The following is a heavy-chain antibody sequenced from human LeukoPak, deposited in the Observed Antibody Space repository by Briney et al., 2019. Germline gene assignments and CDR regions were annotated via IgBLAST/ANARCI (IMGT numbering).Heavy chain of an antibody. V-gene: IGHV1-69*06. J-gene: IGHJ6*03. CDR3: GRGTRPPHYYYYMDV. CDR1: GGTFSNHA. CDR2: IIPIFGTA. Sequence: ASVKVSCKASGGTFSNHAVSWVRQAPGQGLEWMGGIIPIFGTANYAQKFQGRVTITADKSTSTAYMELSSLRSEDTAVYYCGRGTRPPHYYYYMDVWGKGTTVTVSS. D-gene: IGHD3/OR15-3a*01.